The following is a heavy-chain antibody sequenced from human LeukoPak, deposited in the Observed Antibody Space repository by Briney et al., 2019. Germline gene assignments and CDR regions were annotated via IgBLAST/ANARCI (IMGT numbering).Heavy chain of an antibody. CDR1: GASITGHY. Sequence: SETLSLTCTVSGASITGHYLTWIRQPPGDGLEWIGYISHIGSTNYNPSLKSRVTISVDTSKNQFSLKLTSVTAADTALYYCARDRISINALDMWGQGTMVTVSS. CDR2: ISHIGST. J-gene: IGHJ3*02. V-gene: IGHV4-59*11. D-gene: IGHD1-14*01. CDR3: ARDRISINALDM.